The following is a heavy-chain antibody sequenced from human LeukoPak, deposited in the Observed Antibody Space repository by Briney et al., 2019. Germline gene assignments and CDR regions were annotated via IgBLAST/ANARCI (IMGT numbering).Heavy chain of an antibody. CDR3: AKGSVDIDY. CDR1: GFTFSYYS. CDR2: ISSSRSTI. D-gene: IGHD5-12*01. V-gene: IGHV3-48*04. J-gene: IGHJ4*02. Sequence: TGGSLRLSCAASGFTFSYYSMNWVRQAPGKGLEWVSYISSSRSTIYYADSVKGRFTISRDNAKNSLYLQMNSLRAEDTAVYYCAKGSVDIDYWGQGTLVTVSS.